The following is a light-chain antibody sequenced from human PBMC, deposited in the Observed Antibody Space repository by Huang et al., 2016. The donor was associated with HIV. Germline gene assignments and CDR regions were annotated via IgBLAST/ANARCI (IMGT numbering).Light chain of an antibody. J-gene: IGKJ1*01. V-gene: IGKV2-28*01. CDR3: MQALQTPWT. CDR1: QSLLHSNGYNY. CDR2: LGS. Sequence: DIVMTQSPRSLPVTPGEPASISCRSSQSLLHSNGYNYLDWFLQKPGQSPHLLIYLGSNRASGVPDRFRGSGSGTDFTLKISRVEAEDVGVYYCMQALQTPWTFGQGTKVEIK.